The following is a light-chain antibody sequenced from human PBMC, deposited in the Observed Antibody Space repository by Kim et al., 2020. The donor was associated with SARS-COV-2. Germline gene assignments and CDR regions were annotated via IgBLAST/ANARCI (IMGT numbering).Light chain of an antibody. CDR1: QGISSH. CDR3: QQTYSTPYT. J-gene: IGKJ2*01. Sequence: DIQMTQSPSSLSASVGDRVTIVCRASQGISSHLNWYQQQTGKAPKLLLYAASSLQGGVPSRFSGSESGTEFTLTISSLQPEDFATYYCQQTYSTPYTFGPRTKVDIK. V-gene: IGKV1-39*01. CDR2: AAS.